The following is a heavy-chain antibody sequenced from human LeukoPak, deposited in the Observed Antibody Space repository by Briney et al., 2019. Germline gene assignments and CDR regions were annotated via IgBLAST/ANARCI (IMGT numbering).Heavy chain of an antibody. CDR2: INWNGGST. J-gene: IGHJ4*02. D-gene: IGHD3-22*01. CDR1: GFTFDDYG. CDR3: ARGVYYYDSSGYYILGY. V-gene: IGHV3-20*04. Sequence: GGSLRLSCAASGFTFDDYGMSCVRQVPGKGLEWVSGINWNGGSTGYADSVKGRFTISRDNAKNSLYLQMNSLRAEDTALYYCARGVYYYDSSGYYILGYWGQGTLVTVSS.